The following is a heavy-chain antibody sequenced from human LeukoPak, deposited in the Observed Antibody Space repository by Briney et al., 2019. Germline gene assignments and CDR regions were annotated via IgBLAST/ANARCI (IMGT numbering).Heavy chain of an antibody. CDR3: AKSPPPGGYMDV. Sequence: GGSLRLSCGASGFTFSNYGMLWVRQAPGKGLEWVAFIRYDGNNKLYADSMKGRFTISRDNSKNTLYLHINSLRAEDTAVYYCAKSPPPGGYMDVWGKGTTVTISS. CDR1: GFTFSNYG. J-gene: IGHJ6*03. CDR2: IRYDGNNK. V-gene: IGHV3-30*02.